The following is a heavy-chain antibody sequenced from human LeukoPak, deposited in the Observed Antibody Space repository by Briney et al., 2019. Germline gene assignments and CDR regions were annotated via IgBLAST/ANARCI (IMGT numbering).Heavy chain of an antibody. D-gene: IGHD5-24*01. CDR3: ARRGDGYNYFDY. CDR2: IYHSGNT. Sequence: SETLSLTCSVSGYSISSGYYWAWIRQPAGKGLELIGSIYHSGNTYYNRSLKSRVTISVDTSKNQFSLKLRSVTAADTAVYHCARRGDGYNYFDYWGQGTLVTVSS. CDR1: GYSISSGYY. J-gene: IGHJ4*02. V-gene: IGHV4-38-2*01.